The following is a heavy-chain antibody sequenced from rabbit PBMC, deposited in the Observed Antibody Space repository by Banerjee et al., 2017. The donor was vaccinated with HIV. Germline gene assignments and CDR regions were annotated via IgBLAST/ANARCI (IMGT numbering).Heavy chain of an antibody. CDR1: GFSFSGGYW. CDR2: ISDVSGDT. CDR3: ARDADGGGSGDATFNL. J-gene: IGHJ4*01. V-gene: IGHV1S45*01. D-gene: IGHD8-1*01. Sequence: QEQLKESGGDMVKPGASLTLTCTASGFSFSGGYWICWVRQAPGKGLEWIACISDVSGDTYYATWAKGRFTISQTSSTTVTLQMTSLTAADTATYFCARDADGGGSGDATFNLWGPGTLVTVS.